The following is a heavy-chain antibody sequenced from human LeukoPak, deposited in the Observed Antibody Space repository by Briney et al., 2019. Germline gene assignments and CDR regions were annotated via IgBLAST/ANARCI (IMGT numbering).Heavy chain of an antibody. V-gene: IGHV1-69*13. CDR3: AREIVVVVAANPRNYYYYYGMDV. Sequence: GASVKVSCKASGGTFSSYAISWVRQAPGQGLEWMGGIIPIFGTANYAQKIQGRVTITADESTSTAYMELSSLRSEDTAVYYCAREIVVVVAANPRNYYYYYGMDVWGQGTTVTVSS. CDR1: GGTFSSYA. D-gene: IGHD2-15*01. CDR2: IIPIFGTA. J-gene: IGHJ6*02.